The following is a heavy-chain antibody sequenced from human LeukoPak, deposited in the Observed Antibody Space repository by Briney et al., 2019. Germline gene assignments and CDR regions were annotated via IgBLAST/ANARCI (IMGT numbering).Heavy chain of an antibody. J-gene: IGHJ4*02. CDR1: GYTFTSYY. V-gene: IGHV1-46*01. D-gene: IGHD6-13*01. CDR3: ARDPPGIAAAVHSL. Sequence: ASVKVSCKASGYTFTSYYMHWVRQAPGQGLEWMGIINPSGGSTSYAQKFQGRVTITADKSTSTAYMELSSLRSEDTAVYYCARDPPGIAAAVHSLWGQGTLVTVSS. CDR2: INPSGGST.